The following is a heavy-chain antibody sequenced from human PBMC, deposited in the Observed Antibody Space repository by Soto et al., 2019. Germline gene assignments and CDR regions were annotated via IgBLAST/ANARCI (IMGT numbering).Heavy chain of an antibody. J-gene: IGHJ6*02. CDR2: IGTAGDT. V-gene: IGHV3-13*01. CDR1: GFTFSSYD. Sequence: PGGSLRLSCAASGFTFSSYDMHWVRQATGKGLEWVSAIGTAGDTYYPGSVKGRITISRENAKNSLYLQMNSLRAEDTAVYYCARIIAAAGTVYYYGMDVWGQGT. D-gene: IGHD6-13*01. CDR3: ARIIAAAGTVYYYGMDV.